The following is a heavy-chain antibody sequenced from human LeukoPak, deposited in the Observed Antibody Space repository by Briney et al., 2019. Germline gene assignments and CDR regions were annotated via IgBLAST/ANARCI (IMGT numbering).Heavy chain of an antibody. D-gene: IGHD1-1*01. CDR2: IDCSGDYT. CDR1: TFPLSSYA. J-gene: IGHJ1*01. V-gene: IGHV3-23*01. CDR3: ARRARLEGGQVYFQQ. Sequence: GGPLRLSCAASTFPLSSYAMSWVRQAPGKGLEWVSSIDCSGDYTYYPASVKGRFSISRDNLKTTLYLQKSSLSAEDPATYYCARRARLEGGQVYFQQWGQGTLVSVSS.